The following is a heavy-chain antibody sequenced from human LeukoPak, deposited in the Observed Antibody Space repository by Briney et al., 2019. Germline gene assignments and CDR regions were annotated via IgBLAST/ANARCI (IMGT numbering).Heavy chain of an antibody. D-gene: IGHD2-15*01. CDR3: AKSCSGGSCFDP. Sequence: GRSLTLFCAASGFTFSSYRMHWVRQAPGKGLEWVAVISYDGSNKYYADSVKGRFTISRDNSKNTLYLQMNSLRAEDTAVYYCAKSCSGGSCFDPWGQGTLVTVSS. J-gene: IGHJ5*02. CDR1: GFTFSSYR. V-gene: IGHV3-30*18. CDR2: ISYDGSNK.